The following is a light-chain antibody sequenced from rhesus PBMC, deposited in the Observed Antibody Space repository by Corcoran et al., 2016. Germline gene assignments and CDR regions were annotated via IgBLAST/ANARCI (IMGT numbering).Light chain of an antibody. CDR1: QSVSSS. Sequence: EIVMTQSPATLSLSPGERATLSCRASQSVSSSLAWYQQKPGQAPRLLIYGASSRATGIPDRFSGSGAGTEFTLPISSLEPEDVAVYYCLQHNNWPHSFGQGTKVEIK. J-gene: IGKJ2*01. CDR3: LQHNNWPHS. CDR2: GAS. V-gene: IGKV3-24*03.